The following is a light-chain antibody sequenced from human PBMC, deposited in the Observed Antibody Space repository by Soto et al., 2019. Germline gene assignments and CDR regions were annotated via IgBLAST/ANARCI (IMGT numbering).Light chain of an antibody. J-gene: IGLJ1*01. Sequence: QSALTQPASVSGSPGQSITISCTGTSSDVGGYNYVYWYQHHPGKVPKLLIYDVANRPSGVSDRFSGSKSGNTASQTISGLQAEDEADYYCNSYTGSSTYVFGTGTKVTVL. CDR1: SSDVGGYNY. CDR2: DVA. CDR3: NSYTGSSTYV. V-gene: IGLV2-14*03.